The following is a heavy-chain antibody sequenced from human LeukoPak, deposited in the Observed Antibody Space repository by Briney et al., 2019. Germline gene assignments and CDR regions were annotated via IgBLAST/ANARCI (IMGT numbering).Heavy chain of an antibody. D-gene: IGHD2-2*01. CDR2: ISSSSSTI. V-gene: IGHV3-48*04. J-gene: IGHJ5*02. CDR1: GFTFSSYS. Sequence: GSLRLSCAASGFTFSSYSMNWVRQAPGKGLEWVSYISSSSSTIYYADSVKGRFTISRDNAKNSLYLQMNSLRAEDTAVYYCARKGDCSSTSCPNWFDPWGQGTLVTVSS. CDR3: ARKGDCSSTSCPNWFDP.